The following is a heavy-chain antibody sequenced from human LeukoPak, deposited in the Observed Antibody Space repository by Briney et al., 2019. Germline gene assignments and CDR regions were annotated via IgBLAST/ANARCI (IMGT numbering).Heavy chain of an antibody. CDR2: INPNSGGT. V-gene: IGHV1-2*02. CDR3: AREGIAARLPPDY. CDR1: GYTFTGYY. D-gene: IGHD6-6*01. Sequence: GASVKVSCKASGYTFTGYYMHWVRQAPGQGLEWMGWINPNSGGTNYAQKFQGRVTMTRDTSISTAYMELSRLRSDDTAVYYCAREGIAARLPPDYWGQGTLVTVSS. J-gene: IGHJ4*02.